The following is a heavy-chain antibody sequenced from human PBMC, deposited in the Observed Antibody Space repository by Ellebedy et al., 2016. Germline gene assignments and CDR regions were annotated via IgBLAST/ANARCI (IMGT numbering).Heavy chain of an antibody. D-gene: IGHD3-10*01. J-gene: IGHJ3*02. CDR3: ASRTLLWFGEPHPGGAFDI. V-gene: IGHV3-53*01. CDR1: GFTVSSNY. Sequence: GESLKISXAASGFTVSSNYMSWVRQAPGKGLEWVSVIYSGGSTYYADSVKGRFTISRDNSKNTLYLQMNSLRAEDTAVYYCASRTLLWFGEPHPGGAFDIWGQGTMVTVSS. CDR2: IYSGGST.